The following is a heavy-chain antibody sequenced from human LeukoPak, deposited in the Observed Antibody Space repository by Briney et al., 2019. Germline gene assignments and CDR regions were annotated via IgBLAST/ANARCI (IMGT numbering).Heavy chain of an antibody. CDR2: IYPGDSDT. CDR1: GYSFTTYW. J-gene: IGHJ4*02. D-gene: IGHD3-10*01. CDR3: ARRPTQEPYYFDY. V-gene: IGHV5-51*01. Sequence: GESLKISCKGSGYSFTTYWIGWVRQMPGKGPEWMGIIYPGDSDTRYSPSFLGQVTFSADKSISTAYLQWSTLKASDTAMYYCARRPTQEPYYFDYWGQGTLVTVSS.